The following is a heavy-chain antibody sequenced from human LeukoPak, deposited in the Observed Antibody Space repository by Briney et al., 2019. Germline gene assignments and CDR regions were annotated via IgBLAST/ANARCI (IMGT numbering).Heavy chain of an antibody. Sequence: GGSLRLSCAASGFTFSGYSMNWVRQAPGKGLEWVSSISSISSYIYYADSVKGRFTISRDNAKNSLYLQMNSLRAEDTAVYYCARQRGHYYYYYMDVWGKGTTVTVSS. CDR1: GFTFSGYS. V-gene: IGHV3-21*04. CDR3: ARQRGHYYYYYMDV. J-gene: IGHJ6*03. CDR2: ISSISSYI.